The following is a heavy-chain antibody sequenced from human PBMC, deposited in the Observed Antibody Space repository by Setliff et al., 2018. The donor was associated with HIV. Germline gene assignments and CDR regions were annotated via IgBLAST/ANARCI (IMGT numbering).Heavy chain of an antibody. D-gene: IGHD6-19*01. CDR1: GYSIHSGYS. CDR2: IYQSGSI. Sequence: SETLSLTCAASGYSIHSGYSRAWIRQPPGQGPQWIGSIYQSGSIYYNPSLQSRVTISVDSSKNQFSLNLFSVTAADTAVYYCARPRRVRSRAWYWFDIWGQGTLVTXSS. J-gene: IGHJ5*02. CDR3: ARPRRVRSRAWYWFDI. V-gene: IGHV4-38-2*01.